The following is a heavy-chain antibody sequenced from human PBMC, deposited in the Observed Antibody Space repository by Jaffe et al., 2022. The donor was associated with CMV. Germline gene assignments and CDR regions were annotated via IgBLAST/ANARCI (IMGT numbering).Heavy chain of an antibody. CDR1: GFTFSSYA. V-gene: IGHV3-23*04. J-gene: IGHJ4*02. CDR2: ISGSGGST. D-gene: IGHD3-9*01. CDR3: AKDSWSWGVGNYGIWTYIFDY. Sequence: EVQLVESGGGLVQPGGSLRLSCAASGFTFSSYAMSWVRQAPGKGLEWVSAISGSGGSTYYADSVKGRFTISRDNSKNTLYLQMNSLRAEDTAVYYCAKDSWSWGVGNYGIWTYIFDYWGQGTLVTVSS.